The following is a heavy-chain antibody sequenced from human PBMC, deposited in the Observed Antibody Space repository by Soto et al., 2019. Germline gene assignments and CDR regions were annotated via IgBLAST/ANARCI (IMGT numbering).Heavy chain of an antibody. D-gene: IGHD6-6*01. J-gene: IGHJ4*02. CDR1: GYTFTSYC. V-gene: IGHV1-46*03. CDR3: ARESIAARINDY. CDR2: INPSGGST. Sequence: ASVKVCCKASGYTFTSYCMHWVRQAPGQGLEWMGIINPSGGSTSYAQKFQGRVTMTRDTSTSTVYMELSSLRSEDTAVYYCARESIAARINDYWGQGTLVTVSS.